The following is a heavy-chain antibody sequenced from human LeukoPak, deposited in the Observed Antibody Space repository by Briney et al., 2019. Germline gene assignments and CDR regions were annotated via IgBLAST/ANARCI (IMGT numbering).Heavy chain of an antibody. D-gene: IGHD3-22*01. CDR3: ARDRARIDYYDST. J-gene: IGHJ5*02. V-gene: IGHV4-39*07. CDR2: IYYSGST. Sequence: SETLSLTCTVSGGTISSGSYYWAWIRQPPGKGLEWIGSIYYSGSTYYNPSLKSRVTISVDTSKNQFSLKLSSVTAADTAVYYCARDRARIDYYDSTWGQGTLVTVSS. CDR1: GGTISSGSYY.